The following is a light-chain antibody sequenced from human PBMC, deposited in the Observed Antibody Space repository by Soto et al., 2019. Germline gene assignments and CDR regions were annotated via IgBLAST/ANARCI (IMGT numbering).Light chain of an antibody. Sequence: EIVMTQFPATLSESPGERVTLSCRASQSVSTNVARYQQKPGEAPRLLIFDASARAVDIPGRFSGSVSGTEFTLTISSLQPEDFAVYFCHSYDKWPPGTFGQGTKV. CDR1: QSVSTN. CDR2: DAS. J-gene: IGKJ1*01. CDR3: HSYDKWPPGT. V-gene: IGKV3D-15*01.